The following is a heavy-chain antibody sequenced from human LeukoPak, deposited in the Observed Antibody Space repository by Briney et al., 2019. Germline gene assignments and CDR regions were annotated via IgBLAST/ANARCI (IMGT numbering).Heavy chain of an antibody. CDR3: ARTDDYGGETVAY. J-gene: IGHJ4*02. Sequence: ASVKVSCKASGYTFTGYYMHWVRQAPGQGLEWMGWINPNSGGTNYAQKFQGRVTMTRDTSISTAYMELSRLRSDDTAVYYCARTDDYGGETVAYWGQGTLVTVSS. D-gene: IGHD4-23*01. CDR1: GYTFTGYY. V-gene: IGHV1-2*02. CDR2: INPNSGGT.